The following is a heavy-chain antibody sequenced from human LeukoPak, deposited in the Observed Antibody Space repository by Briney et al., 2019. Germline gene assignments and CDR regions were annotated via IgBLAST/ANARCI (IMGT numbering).Heavy chain of an antibody. J-gene: IGHJ6*03. CDR3: AKRGSGWYEDYYYYMDV. CDR2: IRYDGSNK. V-gene: IGHV3-30*02. Sequence: GGSLRLSCAASGFTFSSYGMHWVRQAPGKGLEWVAFIRYDGSNKCYADSVKGRFTISRDNAKNTLYLQMNSLRAEDTAVYYCAKRGSGWYEDYYYYMDVWGKGTTVTISS. CDR1: GFTFSSYG. D-gene: IGHD6-19*01.